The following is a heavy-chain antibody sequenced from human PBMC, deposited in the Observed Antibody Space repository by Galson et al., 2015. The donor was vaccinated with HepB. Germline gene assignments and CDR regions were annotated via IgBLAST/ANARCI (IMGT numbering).Heavy chain of an antibody. V-gene: IGHV1-69*13. CDR2: IIPIFGTA. CDR1: GGTFSSYA. D-gene: IGHD6-13*01. J-gene: IGHJ4*02. Sequence: SVKVSCKASGGTFSSYAISWVRQAPGQGLEWMGGIIPIFGTANYAQKFQGRVTITADESTSTAYMELSSLRSEDTAVYYCASMEEIAAAGFVWGQGTLVTVSS. CDR3: ASMEEIAAAGFV.